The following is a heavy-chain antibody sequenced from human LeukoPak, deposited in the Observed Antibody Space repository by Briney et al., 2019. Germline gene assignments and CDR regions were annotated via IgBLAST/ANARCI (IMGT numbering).Heavy chain of an antibody. CDR3: ARRFDS. CDR2: ISRSSTTI. J-gene: IGHJ4*02. V-gene: IGHV3-48*04. Sequence: GGSLRLSCAASGFTFSTYSMNWVRQAPGKGLEWVSDISRSSTTIYYADSVKGRFTISRDNAKNSLYLQLNSLRVEDTAVYYCARRFDSWGQGTLVTVSS. CDR1: GFTFSTYS.